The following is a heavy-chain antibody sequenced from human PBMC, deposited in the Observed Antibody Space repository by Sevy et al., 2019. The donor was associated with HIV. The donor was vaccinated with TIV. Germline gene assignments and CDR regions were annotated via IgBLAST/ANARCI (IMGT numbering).Heavy chain of an antibody. Sequence: GGSLRLSCAASGFTFSSYAMHWVRQAPGKGLEWVAVISYDGSNKYYADSVKGRFTISRDNSKNTLYLQMNSLRAEDTAVYYCAREISSGWSYAKFLGPWGQGTLVTVSS. V-gene: IGHV3-30-3*01. CDR2: ISYDGSNK. CDR1: GFTFSSYA. J-gene: IGHJ5*02. CDR3: AREISSGWSYAKFLGP. D-gene: IGHD6-19*01.